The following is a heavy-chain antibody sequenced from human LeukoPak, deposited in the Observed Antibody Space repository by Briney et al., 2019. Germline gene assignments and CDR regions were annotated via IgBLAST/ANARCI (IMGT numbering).Heavy chain of an antibody. CDR2: INHSGST. D-gene: IGHD3/OR15-3a*01. V-gene: IGHV4-34*01. Sequence: SETLSLTCAVYGGSFSGYYWSWIRQPPGKGLEWIGEINHSGSTNYNLSLKSRVTISVDTSKNQFSLKLSSVTAADTAVYYCARGPYLGTGYYYWGQGTLVTVSS. CDR3: ARGPYLGTGYYY. J-gene: IGHJ4*02. CDR1: GGSFSGYY.